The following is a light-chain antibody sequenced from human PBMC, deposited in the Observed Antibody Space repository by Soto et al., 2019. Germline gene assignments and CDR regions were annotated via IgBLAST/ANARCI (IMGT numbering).Light chain of an antibody. CDR2: HAS. V-gene: IGKV1-5*01. Sequence: IQLTQSPSTLPASVGDRVTLTCRASQSISNWLAWYQQKPGTAPKLLIYHASILETAVPSRFSGNGSGTEFTLTTSRLQPGDFATYYCQQYRTYSFGQGSRVEIK. CDR3: QQYRTYS. CDR1: QSISNW. J-gene: IGKJ1*01.